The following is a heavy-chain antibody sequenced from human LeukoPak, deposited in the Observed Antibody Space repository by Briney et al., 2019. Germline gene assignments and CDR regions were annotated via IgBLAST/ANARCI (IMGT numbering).Heavy chain of an antibody. CDR1: GYTFTSYY. J-gene: IGHJ6*02. V-gene: IGHV1-46*01. CDR3: ARDTEEQWLVPWGIYYYYGMDV. D-gene: IGHD6-19*01. CDR2: INPSGGST. Sequence: ASVKVSCKASGYTFTSYYMHWVRQAPGQGLEWMGIINPSGGSTSYAQKFQGRVTMTRDTSMSTVYMELSSLRSEDTAVYYCARDTEEQWLVPWGIYYYYGMDVWGQGTTVTVSS.